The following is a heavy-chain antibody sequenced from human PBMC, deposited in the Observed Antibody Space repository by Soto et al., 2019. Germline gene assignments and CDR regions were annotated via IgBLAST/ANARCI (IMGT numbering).Heavy chain of an antibody. CDR2: INHSGST. J-gene: IGHJ4*02. Sequence: PGTVALTCDVYPGSLNDVICSCIRLPPGKGLEWIGEINHSGSTNYNPSLESRVTISVDVSKTQFSLKVNSVTAADTAVYCCARDGYHYGSFDYWGQGTLVTVS. CDR3: ARDGYHYGSFDY. V-gene: IGHV4-34*01. CDR1: PGSLNDVI. D-gene: IGHD5-18*01.